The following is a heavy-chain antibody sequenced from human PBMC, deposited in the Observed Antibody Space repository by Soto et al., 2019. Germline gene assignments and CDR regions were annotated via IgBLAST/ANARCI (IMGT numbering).Heavy chain of an antibody. J-gene: IGHJ3*02. V-gene: IGHV1-69*13. CDR3: ARHLSYYYDSSGYYPRGAFDI. D-gene: IGHD3-22*01. Sequence: RASVKVSCKASGGTFSSYAISWVRQAPGQGLEWMGGIIPIFGTASYAQKFQGRVTITADESTSTAYMELSSLRSEDTAVYYCARHLSYYYDSSGYYPRGAFDIWGQGTMVTVSS. CDR1: GGTFSSYA. CDR2: IIPIFGTA.